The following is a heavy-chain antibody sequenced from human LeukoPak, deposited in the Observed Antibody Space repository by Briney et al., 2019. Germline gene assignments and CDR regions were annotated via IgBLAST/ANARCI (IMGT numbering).Heavy chain of an antibody. CDR3: ARLVAVAGTEWYSDL. CDR2: IYPGDSDT. Sequence: PGESLKISCKGSGYSFTSYRIGWVRQMPGKGLEWMGIIYPGDSDTRYSPSFQGQVTISADKSISTAYLQWSSLKASDTAMYYCARLVAVAGTEWYSDLWGRGTLVTVSS. J-gene: IGHJ2*01. V-gene: IGHV5-51*01. CDR1: GYSFTSYR. D-gene: IGHD6-19*01.